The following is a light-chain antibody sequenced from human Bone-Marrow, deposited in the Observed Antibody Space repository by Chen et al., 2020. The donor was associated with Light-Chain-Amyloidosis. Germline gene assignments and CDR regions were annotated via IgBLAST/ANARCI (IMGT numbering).Light chain of an antibody. CDR2: RDT. CDR1: DLPTKY. CDR3: QSADSSGTYEGI. J-gene: IGLJ2*01. Sequence: SYELTQPPSVSVSPGQTARITCSGDDLPTKYAYGYQQKPGLAPVLVIHRDTERPSGISERFSGSSSGTTATLTISGVQAEDEADYHCQSADSSGTYEGIFGGGTKLTVL. V-gene: IGLV3-25*03.